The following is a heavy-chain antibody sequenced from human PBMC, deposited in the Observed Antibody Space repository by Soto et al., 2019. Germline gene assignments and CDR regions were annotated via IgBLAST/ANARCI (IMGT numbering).Heavy chain of an antibody. CDR2: IIPVFGTA. CDR3: SRGDATKIVVTTYYGMDV. V-gene: IGHV1-69*12. CDR1: GGTLRTYG. D-gene: IGHD4-17*01. Sequence: QVQLVQSGAEVKKPGSSVRVSCKASGGTLRTYGISWVRQAPGQGLEWMGGIIPVFGTANYAQKFQGRVTITADESTSKVYMDVTSLRSEDTAVYYCSRGDATKIVVTTYYGMDVWGQGTTVTVSS. J-gene: IGHJ6*02.